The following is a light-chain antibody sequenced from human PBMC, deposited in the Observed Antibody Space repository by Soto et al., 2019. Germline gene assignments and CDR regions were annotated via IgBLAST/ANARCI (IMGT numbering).Light chain of an antibody. CDR1: SSDVGGYNY. CDR3: SSFAGNNNVV. V-gene: IGLV2-8*01. Sequence: QSALTQPPSASGSPGQSVTISCTGTSSDVGGYNYGSWYQQHPGKAPKLMISEVSKRPSGVPDRFSGSKSGNTASLTVSGLQAEDEADYYCSSFAGNNNVVFGGGTKVTVL. CDR2: EVS. J-gene: IGLJ2*01.